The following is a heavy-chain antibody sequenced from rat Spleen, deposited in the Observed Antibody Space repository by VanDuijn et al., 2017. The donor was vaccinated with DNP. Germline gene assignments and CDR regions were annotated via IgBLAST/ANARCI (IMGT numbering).Heavy chain of an antibody. CDR3: TSDSLNSSSFVY. CDR2: MWYDGDT. V-gene: IGHV2-63*01. D-gene: IGHD1-2*01. Sequence: QVQLKESGPGLVQPSETLSLTCTVSGFSLTTYSVSWVRQPSGKGPEWMGKMWYDGDTAYNSALKSRLSISRDTSKSQVFLKMNSLQTDDTCTYYCTSDSLNSSSFVYWGQGSLVTVSS. CDR1: GFSLTTYS. J-gene: IGHJ3*01.